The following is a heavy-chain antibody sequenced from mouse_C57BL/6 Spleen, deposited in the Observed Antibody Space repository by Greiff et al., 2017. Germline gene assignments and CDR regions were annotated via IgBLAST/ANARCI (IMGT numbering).Heavy chain of an antibody. J-gene: IGHJ4*01. CDR3: APYYDYDDYYAMDY. V-gene: IGHV1-19*01. Sequence: VQLQQSGPVLVKPGASVKMSCKASGYTFTDYYMNWVKQSHGKSLEWIGVINPYNGGTSYNQKFKGKATLTVDKSSSTAYMELNSLTSEDSAVYYCAPYYDYDDYYAMDYWGKGTSVTVSS. CDR2: INPYNGGT. CDR1: GYTFTDYY. D-gene: IGHD2-4*01.